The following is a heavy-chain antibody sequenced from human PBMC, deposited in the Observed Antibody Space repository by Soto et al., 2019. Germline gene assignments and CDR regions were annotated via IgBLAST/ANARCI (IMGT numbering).Heavy chain of an antibody. Sequence: GAAVQVFCRASGFTFTSSAVLWVRQDRGQRDEWIGWIVDSSGNTNYAQKFQERGTITSDMSASTSYMELSSLRSEDTAVYYCAAGEQCLVPDYWGQGTLVTVSS. J-gene: IGHJ4*02. CDR2: IVDSSGNT. CDR1: GFTFTSSA. V-gene: IGHV1-58*01. CDR3: AAGEQCLVPDY. D-gene: IGHD6-19*01.